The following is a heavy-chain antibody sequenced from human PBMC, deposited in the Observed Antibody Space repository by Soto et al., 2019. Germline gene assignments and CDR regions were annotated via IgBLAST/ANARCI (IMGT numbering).Heavy chain of an antibody. Sequence: GGSLRLSCAASGFTFSSYGMTWVRQAPGKGLEWISMIFSGGSTKYGDSVRGRFTVSRDISKNTLYLQMNGLRDDDTAIYFCARDQALVVPSLVNSDYYYYDMDVWGQGTTVTVSS. D-gene: IGHD2-15*01. CDR1: GFTFSSYG. CDR3: ARDQALVVPSLVNSDYYYYDMDV. CDR2: IFSGGST. V-gene: IGHV3-66*01. J-gene: IGHJ6*02.